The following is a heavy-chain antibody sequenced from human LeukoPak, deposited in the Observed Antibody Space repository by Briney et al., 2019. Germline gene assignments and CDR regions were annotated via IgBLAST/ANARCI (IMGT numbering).Heavy chain of an antibody. D-gene: IGHD1-26*01. V-gene: IGHV3-49*04. CDR1: GTFGDYA. J-gene: IGHJ5*02. CDR3: TRSGSYYGWFDP. Sequence: GGSLRLSCTASGTFGDYAMNWVRQAPGKGLEWVGFIRSRGYGGTTAYAASVKGRFTISRDDSKTTAYLQMNSLKSEDTAVYYCTRSGSYYGWFDPWGQGTLVTVSS. CDR2: IRSRGYGGTT.